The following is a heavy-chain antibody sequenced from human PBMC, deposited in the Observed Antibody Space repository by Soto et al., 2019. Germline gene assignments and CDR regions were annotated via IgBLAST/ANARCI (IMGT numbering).Heavy chain of an antibody. D-gene: IGHD4-4*01. CDR2: INAGNGNT. CDR1: GYTFTSYA. V-gene: IGHV1-3*05. CDR3: ASNHIVTTPYGMDV. Sequence: QVQLVQSGAEEKKPGASVKVSCKASGYTFTSYAMHWVRQAPGQRLEWMGWINAGNGNTKYSQKFQGRVTITRDTSASTAYMELSSLRSDATAVYYWASNHIVTTPYGMDVWGQGTTVTVSS. J-gene: IGHJ6*02.